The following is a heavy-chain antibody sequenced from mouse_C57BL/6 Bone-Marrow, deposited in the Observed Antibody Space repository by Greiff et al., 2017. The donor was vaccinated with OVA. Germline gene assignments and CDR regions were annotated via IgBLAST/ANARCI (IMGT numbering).Heavy chain of an antibody. CDR2: IYPGDGDT. J-gene: IGHJ1*03. Sequence: ESGPELVKPGASVKISCKASGYAFSSSWMNWVKQRPGKGLEWIGRIYPGDGDTNYNGKFKGKATLTADKSSSTAYMQLSSLTSEDSAVYFCRIYYYGSSYVRYFDVWGTGTTVTVSS. CDR3: RIYYYGSSYVRYFDV. CDR1: GYAFSSSW. D-gene: IGHD1-1*01. V-gene: IGHV1-82*01.